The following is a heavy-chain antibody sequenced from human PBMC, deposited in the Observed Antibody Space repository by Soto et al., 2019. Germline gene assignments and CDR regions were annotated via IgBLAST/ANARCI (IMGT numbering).Heavy chain of an antibody. CDR1: GGSISSGGYY. V-gene: IGHV4-31*03. CDR3: ARGISSSWHYYYYMDV. J-gene: IGHJ6*03. Sequence: QVQLQESGPGLVKPSQTLSLTCTVSGGSISSGGYYWSWIRQHPGKGLEWIGYIYYSGSTYYNPPLKCRVTISVDTSKNQFSLKLSSVTAADTAVYYCARGISSSWHYYYYMDVWGKGTTVTVSS. D-gene: IGHD6-13*01. CDR2: IYYSGST.